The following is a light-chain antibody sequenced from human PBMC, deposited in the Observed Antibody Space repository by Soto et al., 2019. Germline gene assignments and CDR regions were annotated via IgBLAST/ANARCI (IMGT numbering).Light chain of an antibody. CDR3: QQRSSNWRWS. V-gene: IGKV3-11*01. CDR2: DAS. CDR1: QSVSND. J-gene: IGKJ1*01. Sequence: EIVLTQSPATLSLSPGERATRSCRASQSVSNDLAWYQQKPGQPPRLLIYDASNRAAGIPARFSGSGSGTAFTLTISNLEPEDFAVYYCQQRSSNWRWSFGQGTKVDIK.